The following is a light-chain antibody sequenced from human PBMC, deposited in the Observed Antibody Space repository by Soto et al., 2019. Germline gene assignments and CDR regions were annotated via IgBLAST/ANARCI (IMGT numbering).Light chain of an antibody. J-gene: IGKJ1*01. Sequence: DIQMTQSPSTLSASIGGRVTITCRASQGISSYLAWYQQKPGKAPKLLIYAASSLQSGVPSRFSGSGSGTDFTFTISSLQPEDIATYYCQQYDNLPRTFGQGTKVDIK. CDR3: QQYDNLPRT. CDR2: AAS. V-gene: IGKV1-16*01. CDR1: QGISSY.